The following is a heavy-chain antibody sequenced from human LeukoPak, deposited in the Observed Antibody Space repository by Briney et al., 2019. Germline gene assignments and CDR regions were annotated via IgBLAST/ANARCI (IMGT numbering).Heavy chain of an antibody. CDR1: GFTFSTYS. Sequence: GGSLRLSCAASGFTFSTYSMSWVRQAPGKGLEWVSSITTSSSYIYYADSVKGRFTISRDNAKNSLYLQMNSLRAEDTAVYYCARDGLAAATLHWCFDLWGRGTLVTVSS. CDR2: ITTSSSYI. V-gene: IGHV3-21*01. J-gene: IGHJ2*01. CDR3: ARDGLAAATLHWCFDL. D-gene: IGHD6-25*01.